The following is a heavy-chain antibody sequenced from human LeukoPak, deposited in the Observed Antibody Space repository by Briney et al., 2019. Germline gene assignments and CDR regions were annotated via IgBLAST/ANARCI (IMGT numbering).Heavy chain of an antibody. V-gene: IGHV1-69*13. D-gene: IGHD3-22*01. CDR2: IIPIFGTA. Sequence: EASVKVSCKASGGTFSSYAISWVRQAPGQGLEWMGGIIPIFGTANYAQEFQGRVTITADESTSTAYMELSSLRSEDTAVYYCAKSRYYYDSSGYYYDYWGQGTLVTVSS. CDR3: AKSRYYYDSSGYYYDY. CDR1: GGTFSSYA. J-gene: IGHJ4*02.